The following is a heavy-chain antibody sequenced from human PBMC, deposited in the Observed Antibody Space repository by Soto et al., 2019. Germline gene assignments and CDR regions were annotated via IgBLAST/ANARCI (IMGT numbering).Heavy chain of an antibody. D-gene: IGHD3-22*01. CDR3: AIQPTYYYDSSANEDY. Sequence: ASVKVSCKASGYTFTSYYMHWVRQAPGQGLEWMGIINPSGGSTSYAQKFQGRVTMTRDTSTSTVYMELSSLRSEGTAVYYCAIQPTYYYDSSANEDYWRQGTLVTVSS. CDR1: GYTFTSYY. J-gene: IGHJ4*02. V-gene: IGHV1-46*01. CDR2: INPSGGST.